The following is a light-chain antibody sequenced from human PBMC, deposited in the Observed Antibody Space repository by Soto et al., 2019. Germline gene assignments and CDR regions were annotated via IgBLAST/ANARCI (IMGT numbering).Light chain of an antibody. CDR2: VAS. CDR1: QSISNS. CDR3: QQTFSPPDT. J-gene: IGKJ2*01. V-gene: IGKV1-39*01. Sequence: DIQMTQSLSSLSASVGDTVTITCRASQSISNSLSWYQQKPGKAPKFLIYVASTLQRGVPSRFSGRGSGTDFTLTISSLQPEDVATYYCQQTFSPPDTFGQGTKLEIK.